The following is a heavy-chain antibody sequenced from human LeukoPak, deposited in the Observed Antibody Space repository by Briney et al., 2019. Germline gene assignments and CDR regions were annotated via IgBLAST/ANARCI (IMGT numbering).Heavy chain of an antibody. J-gene: IGHJ4*02. D-gene: IGHD3-3*01. CDR2: FIPIFGTA. Sequence: GASVTVSCTASGGTFSSYAISWVRQAPGQGLEWMGGFIPIFGTANYAQKFQGRVTITADESTSTAYMELSSLRSEDTAVYYCARDRGYDFWSGYLDYWGQGTLVTVSS. V-gene: IGHV1-69*01. CDR1: GGTFSSYA. CDR3: ARDRGYDFWSGYLDY.